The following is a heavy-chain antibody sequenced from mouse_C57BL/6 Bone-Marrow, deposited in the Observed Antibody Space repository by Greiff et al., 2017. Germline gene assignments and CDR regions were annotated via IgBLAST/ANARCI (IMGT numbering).Heavy chain of an antibody. V-gene: IGHV1-85*01. Sequence: VQGVESGPELVKPGASVKLSCKASGYTFTSYDINWVKQRPGQGLEWIGWIYPRDGSTKYNEKFKGKATLTVDTSSSTAYMELHSLTSEDSAVYFCARDGSSGYVDYFDYWGQGTTLTVSS. D-gene: IGHD3-2*02. CDR3: ARDGSSGYVDYFDY. CDR2: IYPRDGST. J-gene: IGHJ2*01. CDR1: GYTFTSYD.